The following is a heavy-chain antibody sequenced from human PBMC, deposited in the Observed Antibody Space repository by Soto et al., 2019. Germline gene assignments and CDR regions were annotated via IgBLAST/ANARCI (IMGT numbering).Heavy chain of an antibody. CDR3: ARWRVRGVIDAYYYYGMDV. CDR1: GGSFSGYY. V-gene: IGHV4-34*01. D-gene: IGHD3-10*01. CDR2: INHSGST. J-gene: IGHJ6*02. Sequence: SETLSLTCAVYGGSFSGYYWSWIRQPPGKGLEWIGEINHSGSTNYNPSLKSRVTISVDTSKNQFFLKLSSVTAADTAVYYCARWRVRGVIDAYYYYGMDVWGQGTTVTVSS.